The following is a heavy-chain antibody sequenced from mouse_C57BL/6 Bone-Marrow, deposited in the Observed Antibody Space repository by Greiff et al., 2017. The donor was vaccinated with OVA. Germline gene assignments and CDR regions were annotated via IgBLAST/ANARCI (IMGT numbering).Heavy chain of an antibody. CDR1: GYTFTSYG. CDR2: IYPRSGNT. Sequence: VQVVESGAELARPGASVKLSCKASGYTFTSYGISWVKQRTGQGLEWIGEIYPRSGNTYYNEKFKGKATLTADKSSSTAYMELRSLTSEDSAVYFCARAFYYYGAWFAYWGQGTLVTVSA. J-gene: IGHJ3*01. D-gene: IGHD1-1*01. V-gene: IGHV1-81*01. CDR3: ARAFYYYGAWFAY.